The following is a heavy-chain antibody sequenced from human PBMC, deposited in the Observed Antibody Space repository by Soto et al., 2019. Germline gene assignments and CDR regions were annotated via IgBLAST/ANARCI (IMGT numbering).Heavy chain of an antibody. V-gene: IGHV3-30-3*01. CDR3: ARDQYSSGWSLDY. D-gene: IGHD6-19*01. Sequence: QVQLVESEGGVVQPGRSLRLSCAASGFTFSSYAMHWVRQAPGKGLEWVAVISYDGSNKYYADSVKGRFTISRDNSKNTLYLQMNSLRSEDTAVYYCARDQYSSGWSLDYWGQGTLVTVSS. J-gene: IGHJ4*02. CDR2: ISYDGSNK. CDR1: GFTFSSYA.